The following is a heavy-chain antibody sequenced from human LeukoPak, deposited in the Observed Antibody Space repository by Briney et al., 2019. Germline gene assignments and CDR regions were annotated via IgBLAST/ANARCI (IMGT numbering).Heavy chain of an antibody. J-gene: IGHJ6*02. CDR2: INPNSGGT. V-gene: IGHV1-2*02. Sequence: GASVKVSCKASGYTFTGYYMHWVRQAPGQGLEWMGWINPNSGGTNYAQKFQGRVTMTRDTSISTAYMELSRLRSDDTAVYYCARAVVRYSSGWYYYYGMDVWGQGTTVTVSS. D-gene: IGHD6-19*01. CDR1: GYTFTGYY. CDR3: ARAVVRYSSGWYYYYGMDV.